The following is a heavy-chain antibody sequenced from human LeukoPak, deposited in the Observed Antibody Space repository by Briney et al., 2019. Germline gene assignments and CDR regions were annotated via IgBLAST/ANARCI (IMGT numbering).Heavy chain of an antibody. Sequence: PGRSLRLSCAASGFTFDDYAMHWVRQAPGKGLEWVSGISWNSGSIGYADSVKGRFTISRDSAKNSLYLQINSLRAEDMALYYCAKGYSYGISYYFDYWGQGTLVTVSS. J-gene: IGHJ4*02. CDR1: GFTFDDYA. CDR2: ISWNSGSI. V-gene: IGHV3-9*03. CDR3: AKGYSYGISYYFDY. D-gene: IGHD5-18*01.